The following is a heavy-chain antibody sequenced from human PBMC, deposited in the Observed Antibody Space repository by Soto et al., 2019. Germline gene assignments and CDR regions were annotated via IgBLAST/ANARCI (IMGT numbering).Heavy chain of an antibody. J-gene: IGHJ4*02. CDR1: GGSFSGYY. CDR3: AKTRGYSGYVEA. V-gene: IGHV4-34*01. CDR2: INHSGST. D-gene: IGHD5-12*01. Sequence: SETLSLTCAVYGGSFSGYYWSWIRQPPGKGLEWIGEINHSGSTNYNPSLKSRVTISVDTSKNQFSLKLSSVTAADTAVYYCAKTRGYSGYVEAWGQGTLVTAPQ.